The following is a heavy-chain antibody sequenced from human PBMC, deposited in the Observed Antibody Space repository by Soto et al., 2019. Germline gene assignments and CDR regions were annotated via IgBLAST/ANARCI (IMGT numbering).Heavy chain of an antibody. CDR1: GFTFNKYF. CDR3: AKAIQLSLYYYFAMDV. V-gene: IGHV3-23*01. CDR2: ISGSGGGT. D-gene: IGHD5-18*01. Sequence: GGSLRLSWAASGFTFNKYFLSWVRQAPGKGLQWVSAISGSGGGTYYADSVKGRVTISRDNSENTVYLQMNSLRAEDTAIYYCAKAIQLSLYYYFAMDVWGLGTTVTVSS. J-gene: IGHJ6*02.